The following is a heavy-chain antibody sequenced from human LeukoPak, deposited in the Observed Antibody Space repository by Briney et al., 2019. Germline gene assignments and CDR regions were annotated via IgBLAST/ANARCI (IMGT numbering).Heavy chain of an antibody. CDR3: ARDYHILTGYSDFDY. D-gene: IGHD3-9*01. Sequence: GGSLRLSCAASGFTSSSYSMNWVRQAPGKGLEWVSSISSSSSYIYYADSVKGRFTISRDNAKNSLYLQMNSLRAEDTAVYYCARDYHILTGYSDFDYWGQGTLVTVSS. J-gene: IGHJ4*02. CDR2: ISSSSSYI. V-gene: IGHV3-21*01. CDR1: GFTSSSYS.